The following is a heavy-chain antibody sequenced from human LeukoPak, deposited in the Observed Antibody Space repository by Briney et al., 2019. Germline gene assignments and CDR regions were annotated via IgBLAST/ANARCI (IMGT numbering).Heavy chain of an antibody. CDR3: ARDYGYRITMVRGVIEAGFDY. D-gene: IGHD3-10*01. J-gene: IGHJ4*02. V-gene: IGHV3-33*01. Sequence: GGSLRLSCAASVLTFSSWAMHWVRQASGKGLEWGAVIWYDGGNKYYIDSVKGRFTISRDNSKNTVYLQMNSLRADDTAVYYCARDYGYRITMVRGVIEAGFDYWGQGTLVTVSS. CDR2: IWYDGGNK. CDR1: VLTFSSWA.